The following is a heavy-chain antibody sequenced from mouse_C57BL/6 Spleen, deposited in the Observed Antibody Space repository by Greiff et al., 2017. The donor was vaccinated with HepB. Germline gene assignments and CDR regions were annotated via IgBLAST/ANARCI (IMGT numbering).Heavy chain of an antibody. D-gene: IGHD1-1*01. V-gene: IGHV1-61*01. CDR3: ARSFNYYGSSYAYFDV. CDR1: GYTFTSYW. CDR2: IYPSDSET. J-gene: IGHJ1*03. Sequence: VQLQQPGAELVRPGSSVKLSCKASGYTFTSYWMDWVKQRPGQGLEWIGNIYPSDSETHYNQKFKDKATLTVDKSSSTAYMQLSSLTSEDSAVYYCARSFNYYGSSYAYFDVWGTGTTVTVSS.